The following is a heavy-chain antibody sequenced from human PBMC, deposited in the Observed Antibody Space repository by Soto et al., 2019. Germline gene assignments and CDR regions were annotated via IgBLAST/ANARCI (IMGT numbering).Heavy chain of an antibody. Sequence: GGSLRLSCAASGFTFSDYYMSWIRQAPGKGLEWVSYISSSSSYTNYADSVKGRFTISRDNAKNLLYLQMNSLRAEDTAVYYCARARITIFGVVPLGYYFDYWGQGTLVTVYS. CDR3: ARARITIFGVVPLGYYFDY. CDR2: ISSSSSYT. V-gene: IGHV3-11*06. CDR1: GFTFSDYY. J-gene: IGHJ4*02. D-gene: IGHD3-3*01.